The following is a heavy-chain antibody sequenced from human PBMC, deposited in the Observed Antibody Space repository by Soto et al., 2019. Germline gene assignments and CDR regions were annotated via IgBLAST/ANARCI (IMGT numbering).Heavy chain of an antibody. V-gene: IGHV1-46*03. CDR3: ARASVSGRRFDY. CDR1: GYTLSIYY. Sequence: ASVKVSCKASGYTLSIYYMHWVRQAPGQGLEWMGIINTSGGSTTYAQKFQGRVTMTRDTSTSTVYMELSSLTSEDTAVYYCARASVSGRRFDYWGEGTLVTVS. CDR2: INTSGGST. D-gene: IGHD6-19*01. J-gene: IGHJ4*02.